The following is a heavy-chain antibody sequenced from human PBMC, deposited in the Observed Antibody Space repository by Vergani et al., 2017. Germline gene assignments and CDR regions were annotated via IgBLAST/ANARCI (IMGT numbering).Heavy chain of an antibody. D-gene: IGHD6-6*01. CDR3: APVEYSSSSGAFDI. V-gene: IGHV2-26*01. Sequence: QVTLKESGPVLVKPTETLTLTCTVSGFSLSNARMGVSWIRQPPGKALEWLAHIFSNDEQSYSTSLKSRLTISKDTSNSQVVLTMTNMDPVDTATYYCAPVEYSSSSGAFDIWGQGTMVTVSS. CDR1: GFSLSNARMG. J-gene: IGHJ3*02. CDR2: IFSNDEQ.